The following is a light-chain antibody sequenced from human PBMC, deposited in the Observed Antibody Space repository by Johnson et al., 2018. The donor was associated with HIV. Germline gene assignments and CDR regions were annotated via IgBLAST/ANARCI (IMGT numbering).Light chain of an antibody. CDR1: SSNIGNNY. Sequence: QSVLTQPPSVSAAPGQKVTISCSGSSSNIGNNYVSWYQQLPGTAPKLLIYDNNKRPSGIPDRFSGSKSGTSATLGITGLPTGDDADYYCGTWDSSLSAGVFGTGTKVTVL. J-gene: IGLJ1*01. CDR3: GTWDSSLSAGV. V-gene: IGLV1-51*01. CDR2: DNN.